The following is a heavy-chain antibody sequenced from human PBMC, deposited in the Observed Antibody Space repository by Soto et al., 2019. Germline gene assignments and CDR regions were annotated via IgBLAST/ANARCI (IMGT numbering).Heavy chain of an antibody. Sequence: ASVKVSCKASGYTFTSYGISWVRQAPGQGLEWMGWISAYNGNTNYAQKLQGRVTMTTDTSTSTAYMELRSLRSDDTAVYYCASGTRVTATRRKNYYYYHGMDVWGQGTTVTVSS. CDR3: ASGTRVTATRRKNYYYYHGMDV. CDR1: GYTFTSYG. CDR2: ISAYNGNT. D-gene: IGHD2-21*02. V-gene: IGHV1-18*01. J-gene: IGHJ6*02.